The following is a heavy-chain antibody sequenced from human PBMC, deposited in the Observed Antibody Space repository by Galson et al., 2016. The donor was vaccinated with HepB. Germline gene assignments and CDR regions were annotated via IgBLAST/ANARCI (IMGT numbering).Heavy chain of an antibody. D-gene: IGHD6-19*01. CDR2: IYPIDSQT. CDR1: GHTITSYW. Sequence: QSGAEVKKPGESLKISCKASGHTITSYWIAWVRQMPGKGLEWMGVIYPIDSQTRYNPSFQGQVTLSADKSISTAYLRWSSLRASDTATSYCATSYSSAPWYFDLWGRGTLVTVTS. J-gene: IGHJ2*01. CDR3: ATSYSSAPWYFDL. V-gene: IGHV5-51*01.